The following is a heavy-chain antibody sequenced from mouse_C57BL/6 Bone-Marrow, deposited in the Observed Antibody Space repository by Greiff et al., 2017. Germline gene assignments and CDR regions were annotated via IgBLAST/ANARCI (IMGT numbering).Heavy chain of an antibody. D-gene: IGHD2-3*01. CDR2: IYPRSGNT. CDR3: ARPEGYPWFAY. J-gene: IGHJ3*01. V-gene: IGHV1-81*01. Sequence: VNLVESGAELARPGASVKLSCKASGYTFTSYGISWVKQRTGQGLEWIGEIYPRSGNTYYNEKFKGKATLTADKSSSTAYMELRSLTSEDSAVYFCARPEGYPWFAYWGQGTLVTVSA. CDR1: GYTFTSYG.